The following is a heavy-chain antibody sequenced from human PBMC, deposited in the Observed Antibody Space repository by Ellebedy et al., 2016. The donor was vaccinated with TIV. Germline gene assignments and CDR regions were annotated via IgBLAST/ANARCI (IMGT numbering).Heavy chain of an antibody. CDR3: ARDQTYYDFWSGYSDSYYFDY. CDR2: ISYDGSNK. J-gene: IGHJ4*02. Sequence: GESLKISXAASGFTFSSYAMHWVRQAPGKGLEWVAVISYDGSNKYYADSVKGRFTISRDNSKNTLYLQMNSLRAEDTAVYYCARDQTYYDFWSGYSDSYYFDYWGQGTLVTVSS. V-gene: IGHV3-30-3*01. CDR1: GFTFSSYA. D-gene: IGHD3-3*01.